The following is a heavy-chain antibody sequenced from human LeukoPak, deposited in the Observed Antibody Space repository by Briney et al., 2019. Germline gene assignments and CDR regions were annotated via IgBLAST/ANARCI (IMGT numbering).Heavy chain of an antibody. CDR1: GFTFDDYA. CDR2: ICWNSGSI. D-gene: IGHD6-19*01. V-gene: IGHV3-9*03. J-gene: IGHJ6*03. CDR3: AKDIRSGSSGWYGLGYYYYYMDV. Sequence: GRSLRLSCAASGFTFDDYAMHWVRQAPGKGLEWVSGICWNSGSIGYADSVKGRFTISRDNAKNSLYLQMNRLRAEDMALYYCAKDIRSGSSGWYGLGYYYYYMDVWGKGTTVTVSS.